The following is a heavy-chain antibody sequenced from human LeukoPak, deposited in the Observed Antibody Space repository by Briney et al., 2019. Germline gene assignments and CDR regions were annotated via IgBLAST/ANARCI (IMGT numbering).Heavy chain of an antibody. Sequence: SETLSLTCTVSGGSISSSSYNWAWIRQPPGTGLEWIGYIYYSGSTNYNPSLKSRVTISVDTSKNQFSLKLTSVTAADTAVYYCARGLGYYDSSVGYWGQGTLVTVSS. V-gene: IGHV4-61*05. CDR2: IYYSGST. D-gene: IGHD3-22*01. CDR3: ARGLGYYDSSVGY. CDR1: GGSISSSSYN. J-gene: IGHJ4*02.